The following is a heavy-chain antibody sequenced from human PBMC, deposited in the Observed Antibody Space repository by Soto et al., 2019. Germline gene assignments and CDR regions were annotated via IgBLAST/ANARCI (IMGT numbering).Heavy chain of an antibody. CDR2: IIPIFGTA. Sequence: SVKVSCKASGGTFSSYAISWVRQAPGQGLEWMGGIIPIFGTANYAQKFQGRVTITADESTSTAYMELSSLRSEDTAVYYCARTPAIFGVVPHFDYWGQGTLVTVSS. CDR3: ARTPAIFGVVPHFDY. V-gene: IGHV1-69*13. J-gene: IGHJ4*02. CDR1: GGTFSSYA. D-gene: IGHD3-3*01.